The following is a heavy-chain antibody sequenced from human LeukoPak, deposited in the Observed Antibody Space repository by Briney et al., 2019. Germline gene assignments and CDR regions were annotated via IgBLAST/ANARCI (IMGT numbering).Heavy chain of an antibody. V-gene: IGHV3-7*01. CDR1: GFTFSSDW. CDR2: IKEDGSDK. CDR3: AKVAEVGATGYYYYMDV. J-gene: IGHJ6*03. D-gene: IGHD1-26*01. Sequence: GGSLRLSCVGSGFTFSSDWMSWVRQAPGKGLEWVANIKEDGSDKYYADSVKGRFTISRDNAKNSLYLQMNNLRADDTAVYYCAKVAEVGATGYYYYMDVWGKGTTVTISS.